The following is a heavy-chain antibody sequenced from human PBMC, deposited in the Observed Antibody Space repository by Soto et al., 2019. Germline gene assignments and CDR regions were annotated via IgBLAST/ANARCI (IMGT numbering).Heavy chain of an antibody. CDR3: AKDEDGDYLLDAFDM. CDR1: GCTFSSYG. D-gene: IGHD4-17*01. V-gene: IGHV3-30*18. CDR2: ISYDGSDK. J-gene: IGHJ3*02. Sequence: QEQLVESGGGVVQPGRSLRLSCAASGCTFSSYGMNWVRQAPGKGLEWVAVISYDGSDKYYADSVKGRFTISRDNSKNTLYLQMNSLRAEDTAVYYCAKDEDGDYLLDAFDMWGQGTMVTVSS.